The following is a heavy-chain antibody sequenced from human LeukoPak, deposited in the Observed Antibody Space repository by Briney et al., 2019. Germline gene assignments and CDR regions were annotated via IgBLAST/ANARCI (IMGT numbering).Heavy chain of an antibody. J-gene: IGHJ4*02. CDR1: GYTFTNYY. CDR3: TSRLSA. V-gene: IGHV1-46*01. CDR2: IIPSDGST. D-gene: IGHD3-16*01. Sequence: ASVTVSFKASGYTFTNYYMHWVRQAPGQGLEWMGVIIPSDGSTRYAQKFQGRVTMTRDTSTSTVYMELSSLRSEDTAVYYCTSRLSAWGQGTLVTVSS.